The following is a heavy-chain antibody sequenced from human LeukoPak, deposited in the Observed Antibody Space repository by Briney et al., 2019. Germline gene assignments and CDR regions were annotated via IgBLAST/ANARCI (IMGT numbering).Heavy chain of an antibody. CDR1: GYTFTSYG. V-gene: IGHV1-18*01. CDR3: ARGARITIFGVVIISPVDY. Sequence: ASVKVSCKASGYTFTSYGISWVRQAPGQGLEWMGWISAYNGNTNYAQKLQGRVTMTTDTSTSTAYMELRSLRSDDTAVYYCARGARITIFGVVIISPVDYWGQGTLVTVSS. CDR2: ISAYNGNT. D-gene: IGHD3-3*01. J-gene: IGHJ4*02.